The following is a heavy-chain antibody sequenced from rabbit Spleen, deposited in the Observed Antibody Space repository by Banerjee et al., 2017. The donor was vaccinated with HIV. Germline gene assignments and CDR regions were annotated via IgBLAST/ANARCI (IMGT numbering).Heavy chain of an antibody. CDR1: GFSFSNKAV. Sequence: QEQLVESGGGLVRPEGSLKLSCTASGFSFSNKAVMCCVRQAPGRGLEWVACINAVTGRVIYRSWAKGRFAFTKSSSPTMTLQVTSLTAADTATGFCARGLDSDVDWNFGWWGPGTLVTVS. CDR2: INAVTGRV. CDR3: ARGLDSDVDWNFGW. J-gene: IGHJ6*01. V-gene: IGHV1S45*01. D-gene: IGHD4-1*01.